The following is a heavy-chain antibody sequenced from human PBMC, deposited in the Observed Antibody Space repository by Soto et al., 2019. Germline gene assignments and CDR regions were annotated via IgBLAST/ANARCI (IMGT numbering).Heavy chain of an antibody. J-gene: IGHJ6*04. CDR3: ARLPDYSNYDHYYYYGMDV. V-gene: IGHV1-69*13. Sequence: ASVKVSCKASGGTFSSYAISWVRQAPGQGLEWMGGIIPIFGTANYAQKFQGRVTITADESTSTAYMELSSLRSEDTAVYYCARLPDYSNYDHYYYYGMDVCGEGTTVTVSS. CDR1: GGTFSSYA. CDR2: IIPIFGTA. D-gene: IGHD4-4*01.